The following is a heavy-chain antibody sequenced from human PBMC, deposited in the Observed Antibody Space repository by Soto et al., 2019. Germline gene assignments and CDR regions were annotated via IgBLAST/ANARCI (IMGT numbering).Heavy chain of an antibody. CDR2: IDTSSRTK. CDR1: GFTFISYS. J-gene: IGHJ4*02. D-gene: IGHD6-19*01. V-gene: IGHV3-48*02. Sequence: GGSLRLSCASSGFTFISYSMTWVRQAPGKGLEWVSYIDTSSRTKFYADSVKGRFTISRDNAKNSLFLQMNSLSDEDTAVYYCARGSSSGPPPDYWGQGTLVTVSS. CDR3: ARGSSSGPPPDY.